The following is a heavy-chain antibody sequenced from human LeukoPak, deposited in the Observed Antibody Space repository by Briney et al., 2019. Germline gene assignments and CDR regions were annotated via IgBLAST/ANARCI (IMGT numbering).Heavy chain of an antibody. D-gene: IGHD3-10*01. J-gene: IGHJ3*02. V-gene: IGHV1-3*01. CDR1: GYTFSSYG. Sequence: GASVKVSCEASGYTFSSYGISWVRQAPGQRLEWMGWINAGNGNTKYSQKFQGRVTITRDTSASTAYMELSSLRSEDTAVYYCARAHSLLWFGEFDASDIWGQGTMVTVSS. CDR2: INAGNGNT. CDR3: ARAHSLLWFGEFDASDI.